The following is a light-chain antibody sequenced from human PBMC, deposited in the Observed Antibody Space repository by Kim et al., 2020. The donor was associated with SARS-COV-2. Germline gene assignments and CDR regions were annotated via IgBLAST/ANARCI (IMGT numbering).Light chain of an antibody. J-gene: IGKJ4*01. CDR2: AAS. V-gene: IGKV1-39*01. CDR3: QQRNSWPPAVT. CDR1: QSISSY. Sequence: VGDRVTITCRASQSISSYLNWYQQKPGKAPKLLIYAASSLQSGVPSRFSGSGSGTDFTLTISSLEPEDFSIYYCQQRNSWPPAVTFGGGTKVDIK.